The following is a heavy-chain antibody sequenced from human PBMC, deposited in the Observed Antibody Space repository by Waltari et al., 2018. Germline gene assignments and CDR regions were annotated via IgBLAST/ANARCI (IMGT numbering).Heavy chain of an antibody. CDR1: GGSFSGYY. Sequence: QVQLQQWGAGLLTPSETLSLTCAVYGGSFSGYYWTWIRQPPGKGLEWIGEINHSGSPHYNPTLKGRVTISIDTSKNPFSLKLRSVTAADTALYYCARGPPTYYSGSGGYYCFDYWGQGILVTGSS. CDR3: ARGPPTYYSGSGGYYCFDY. CDR2: INHSGSP. J-gene: IGHJ4*02. V-gene: IGHV4-34*01. D-gene: IGHD3-22*01.